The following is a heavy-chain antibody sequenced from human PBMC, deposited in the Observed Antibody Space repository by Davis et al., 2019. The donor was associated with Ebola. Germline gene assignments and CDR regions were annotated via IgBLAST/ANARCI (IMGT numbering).Heavy chain of an antibody. D-gene: IGHD2-2*01. J-gene: IGHJ6*03. Sequence: PSETLSLTCTVSGGSISSGGYYWSWIRQHPGKGLEWIGYIYYSGSTNYNPSLKSRVTISADTSRNQFSLKLSSMTAADTAVYYCAGGSTSFGYYYYYMDVWGKGTTVTVSS. V-gene: IGHV4-30-4*08. CDR1: GGSISSGGYY. CDR2: IYYSGST. CDR3: AGGSTSFGYYYYYMDV.